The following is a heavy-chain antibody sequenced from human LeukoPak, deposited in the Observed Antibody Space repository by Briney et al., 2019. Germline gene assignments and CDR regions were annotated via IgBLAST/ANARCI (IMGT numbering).Heavy chain of an antibody. CDR1: GGSFSGYD. V-gene: IGHV4-34*01. CDR2: INYGGDT. CDR3: ARGLGWKVTPMGLFYMDV. Sequence: SETLSLTCGVDGGSFSGYDRTWVRQPPGKGLEWMGQINYGGDTNYNPSLKSRVTISVDTSKNQFSLKVTSVTAADTAVYYCARGLGWKVTPMGLFYMDVWGEGATVTVSS. D-gene: IGHD1-1*01. J-gene: IGHJ6*03.